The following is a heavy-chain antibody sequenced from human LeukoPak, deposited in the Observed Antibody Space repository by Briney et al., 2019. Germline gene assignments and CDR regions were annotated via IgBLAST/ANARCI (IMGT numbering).Heavy chain of an antibody. Sequence: PGGSLRLSCAASGFTFSSYSMNWIRQAPGKGLEWLSSISSSTSYIYYADSVKGRFTISKDNAKNSLYLQMNSLRAEDTAVYYCARAGGSTVSHSDYWGQGTLVTVSS. V-gene: IGHV3-21*01. CDR2: ISSSTSYI. CDR1: GFTFSSYS. D-gene: IGHD4-17*01. J-gene: IGHJ4*02. CDR3: ARAGGSTVSHSDY.